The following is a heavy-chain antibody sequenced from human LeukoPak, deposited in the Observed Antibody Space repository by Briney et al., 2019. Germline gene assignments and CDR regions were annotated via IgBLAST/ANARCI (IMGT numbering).Heavy chain of an antibody. CDR2: ISGSGGST. D-gene: IGHD3-3*01. CDR1: GFTFSSYA. Sequence: GGSLRLSXAASGFTFSSYAMSWVRQAPGKGLEWVSAISGSGGSTYYADSVKGRFTISRDNSKNTLYLQMNSLRAEDTAVYYCAKDMITIFGVVTPHDAFDIWGQGTMVTVSS. CDR3: AKDMITIFGVVTPHDAFDI. J-gene: IGHJ3*02. V-gene: IGHV3-23*01.